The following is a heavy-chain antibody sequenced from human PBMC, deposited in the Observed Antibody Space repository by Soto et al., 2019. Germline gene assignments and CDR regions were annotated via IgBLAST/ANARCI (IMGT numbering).Heavy chain of an antibody. CDR1: GGTFSSYA. Sequence: SVKVSCKASGGTFSSYAISWVRQAPGQGLEWMGGIIPIFGTANYAQKFQGRVTITADKSTSTAYMELSSLRSEDTAVYYCARDLGTYCSSTSCYGYYYYGMDVWGQGTTVTVSS. J-gene: IGHJ6*02. CDR3: ARDLGTYCSSTSCYGYYYYGMDV. D-gene: IGHD2-2*01. CDR2: IIPIFGTA. V-gene: IGHV1-69*06.